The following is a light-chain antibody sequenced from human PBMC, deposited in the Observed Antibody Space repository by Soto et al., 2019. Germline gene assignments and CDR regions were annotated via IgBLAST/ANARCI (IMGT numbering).Light chain of an antibody. CDR1: QSVRSN. V-gene: IGKV3-15*01. CDR3: HQYENWTYT. CDR2: GAS. J-gene: IGKJ2*01. Sequence: EIVMTQSPVTLSVSPGERATLSCRASQSVRSNLAWYQQKRGRAPRLLIYGASTRPTGIPARFSVSGSGTDFTLTISILQSEDVAGYYCHQYENWTYTFGKGTNLESK.